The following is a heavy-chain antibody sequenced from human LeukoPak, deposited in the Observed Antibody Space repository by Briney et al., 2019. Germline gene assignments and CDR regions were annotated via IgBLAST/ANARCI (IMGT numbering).Heavy chain of an antibody. Sequence: SVKVSCKASGGTFSSYAISWVRQAPGQGLEWMGGIIPIFGTANYAQKFQGRVTITADESTSTAYMELSSLRSEDTAVYYCARDGAYSSHWFDPWGQGTLVTVSS. V-gene: IGHV1-69*13. CDR1: GGTFSSYA. D-gene: IGHD6-13*01. CDR3: ARDGAYSSHWFDP. J-gene: IGHJ5*02. CDR2: IIPIFGTA.